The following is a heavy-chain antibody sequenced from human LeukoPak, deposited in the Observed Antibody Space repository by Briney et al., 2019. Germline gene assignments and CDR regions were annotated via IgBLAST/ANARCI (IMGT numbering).Heavy chain of an antibody. J-gene: IGHJ4*02. D-gene: IGHD6-19*01. CDR2: IYYSGNT. CDR3: ARSDGSGWYVFDY. Sequence: SSETLSLTCTVSGGSISSYYWSWIRLPPGKGLEWIGYIYYSGNTNYNPSLKSRVTISVDTSKNQFSLKLSSVTAADTAVYYCARSDGSGWYVFDYWGQGTLVTVSS. CDR1: GGSISSYY. V-gene: IGHV4-59*01.